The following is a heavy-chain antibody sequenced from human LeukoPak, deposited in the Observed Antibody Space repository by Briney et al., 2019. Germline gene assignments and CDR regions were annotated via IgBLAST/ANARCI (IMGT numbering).Heavy chain of an antibody. CDR1: GGTFSSYA. J-gene: IGHJ6*03. Sequence: SVKVSCKASGGTFSSYAISWVRQAPGQGLEWMGGIIPIFGTANYAQKFQGRVTITTDESTSTAYMELSSLRSENTAVYYCARGGIAATRTENYYYYMYVWVKGTTVTVSS. CDR2: IIPIFGTA. CDR3: ARGGIAATRTENYYYYMYV. D-gene: IGHD6-13*01. V-gene: IGHV1-69*05.